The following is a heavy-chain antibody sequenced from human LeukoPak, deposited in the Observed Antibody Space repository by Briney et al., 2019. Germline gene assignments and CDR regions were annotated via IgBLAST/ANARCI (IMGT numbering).Heavy chain of an antibody. D-gene: IGHD3-10*01. J-gene: IGHJ6*03. Sequence: GASVKVSCKASGGTFSSYTISWVRQAPGQGLEWMGRIIPILGIANYAQKFQGRVTITADKSTSTAYMELGSLRSEDTAVYYCARHPHYYPYYMNVWGKGTTVTVSS. CDR3: ARHPHYYPYYMNV. CDR2: IIPILGIA. CDR1: GGTFSSYT. V-gene: IGHV1-69*02.